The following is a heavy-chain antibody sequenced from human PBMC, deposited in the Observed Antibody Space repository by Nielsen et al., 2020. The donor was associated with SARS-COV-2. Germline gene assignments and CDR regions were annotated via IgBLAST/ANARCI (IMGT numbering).Heavy chain of an antibody. CDR1: GGSISSYY. V-gene: IGHV4-59*01. D-gene: IGHD3-22*01. CDR2: IYYSGIT. J-gene: IGHJ4*02. Sequence: SETLSLTCTVSGGSISSYYWSWIRQPPGKGLEWIGYIYYSGITNYNPSLKSRVTISVDTSKNQFSLNLSSVTAADTAVYYCARYSSGYRSSFDYWGQGTLVTVSS. CDR3: ARYSSGYRSSFDY.